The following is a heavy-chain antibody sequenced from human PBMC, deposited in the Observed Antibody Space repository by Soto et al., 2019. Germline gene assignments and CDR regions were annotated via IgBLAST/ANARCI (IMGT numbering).Heavy chain of an antibody. J-gene: IGHJ4*02. V-gene: IGHV3-23*01. CDR3: AKDRSIVAPFDY. Sequence: GGSLRLSCAASGFTFDDYAMHWVRQAPGKGLEWVSAISGSGGSTYYADSVKGRFTISRDNSKNTLYLQMNSLRAEDTAVYYCAKDRSIVAPFDYWGQGTLVTVSS. CDR2: ISGSGGST. D-gene: IGHD5-12*01. CDR1: GFTFDDYA.